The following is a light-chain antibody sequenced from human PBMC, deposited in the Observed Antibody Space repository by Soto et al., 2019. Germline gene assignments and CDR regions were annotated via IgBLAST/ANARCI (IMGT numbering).Light chain of an antibody. Sequence: HSVLTQPASVSGSPGQSITSSCTGTSDDVGGYNYVSWYQQLPGKAPKLVIYDVTHRPSGVSNRFSGSRSGNTASLTISGLQAEDEADYNCTSFTCGIIPYVLGTGTNVTVL. J-gene: IGLJ1*01. CDR1: SDDVGGYNY. CDR2: DVT. CDR3: TSFTCGIIPYV. V-gene: IGLV2-14*01.